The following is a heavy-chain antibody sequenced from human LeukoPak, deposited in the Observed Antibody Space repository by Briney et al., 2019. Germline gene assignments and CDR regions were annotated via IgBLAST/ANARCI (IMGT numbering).Heavy chain of an antibody. V-gene: IGHV1-18*01. Sequence: ASVKVSCKASGYTFTSYGISWVRQAPGQGLEWMGWISAYNGNTNYAQKLQGRVTMTTDTSTSTAYLALRSPRSADTAVYYCARDASSGWYDTAEYFQHWGQGTLVTVSS. D-gene: IGHD6-19*01. CDR3: ARDASSGWYDTAEYFQH. CDR2: ISAYNGNT. J-gene: IGHJ1*01. CDR1: GYTFTSYG.